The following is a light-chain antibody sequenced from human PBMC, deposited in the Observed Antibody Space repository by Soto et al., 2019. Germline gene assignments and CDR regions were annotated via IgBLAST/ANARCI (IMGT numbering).Light chain of an antibody. V-gene: IGLV2-23*01. J-gene: IGLJ2*01. CDR3: CSAAGTSIV. CDR1: GSYVGTYNL. CDR2: EGS. Sequence: QSALTQPASVSGSPGQSITISCTGTGSYVGTYNLVSWYQQHPGKAPKLMIYEGSKRPSGVSDRFSGSKSDNTASLTISGLQAEDAADYYCCSAAGTSIVFGGGTKLTVL.